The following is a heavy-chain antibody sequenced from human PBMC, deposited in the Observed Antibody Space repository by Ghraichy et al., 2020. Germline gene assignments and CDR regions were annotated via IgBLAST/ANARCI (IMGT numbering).Heavy chain of an antibody. D-gene: IGHD2-2*01. CDR2: TYYRSKWYN. J-gene: IGHJ4*02. V-gene: IGHV6-1*01. CDR1: GDSVSSNSAA. CDR3: ARAHCSSTSCYSPFDY. Sequence: SQTLSLTCAISGDSVSSNSAAWNWIRQSPSRGLEWLGRTYYRSKWYNDYAVSVKSRITINPDTSKNQFSLQLNSVTPEDTAVYYCARAHCSSTSCYSPFDYWGQGTLVTVSS.